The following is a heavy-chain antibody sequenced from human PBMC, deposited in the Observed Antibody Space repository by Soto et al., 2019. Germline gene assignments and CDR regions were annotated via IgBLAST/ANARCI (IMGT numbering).Heavy chain of an antibody. Sequence: EVQLLESGGGLVQPGGSLRLSCAASGFTFSNYVMSWVHQAPGKGLQWVSAISGSGGTTYYADSVKGRFTIARDNYKDTLYLQMSSLRAEDTAVYYCANDRMSIVGATSHAFDIWGQGTMVTVSS. J-gene: IGHJ3*02. V-gene: IGHV3-23*01. CDR3: ANDRMSIVGATSHAFDI. CDR1: GFTFSNYV. D-gene: IGHD1-26*01. CDR2: ISGSGGTT.